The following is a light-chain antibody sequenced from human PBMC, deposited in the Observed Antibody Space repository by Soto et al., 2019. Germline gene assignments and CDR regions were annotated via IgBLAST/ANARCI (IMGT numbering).Light chain of an antibody. Sequence: SSELTQPPSVSVSPGQTASITCSGDKLGDKYACWYQQKPGQSPVLVIYQDSKRPSGIPERFSGSNSGNTATLTISGTQAMDEADYYCQAWDSSTAVFGGGTQPDRP. CDR3: QAWDSSTAV. CDR2: QDS. CDR1: KLGDKY. J-gene: IGLJ2*01. V-gene: IGLV3-1*01.